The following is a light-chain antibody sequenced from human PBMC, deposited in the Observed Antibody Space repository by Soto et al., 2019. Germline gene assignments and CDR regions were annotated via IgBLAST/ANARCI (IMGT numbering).Light chain of an antibody. J-gene: IGKJ5*01. V-gene: IGKV1-5*03. CDR3: QQYNSYST. CDR1: QSISSW. CDR2: KAS. Sequence: DIQMTQSPSTLSASVGDRVTITCRASQSISSWLAWYQQKPGKAPKLLIYKASSLESGVPSRFSGSGSGTEFTLTISSLQPDDFATYYCQQYNSYSTIGQGTRLGIK.